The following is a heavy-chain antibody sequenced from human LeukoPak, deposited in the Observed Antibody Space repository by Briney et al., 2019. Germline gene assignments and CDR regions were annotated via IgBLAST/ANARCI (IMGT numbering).Heavy chain of an antibody. CDR3: ARELAPYYYGSGSYPAAFDI. CDR1: GYTFTAYY. Sequence: ASVKVSCKASGYTFTAYYIHWVRQAPGQGLEWMGWINPKSGGAKSAQKFQGRVTMARDTSISTAYMELSRLRSDDTAVYYCARELAPYYYGSGSYPAAFDIWGQGTMVTVSS. CDR2: INPKSGGA. D-gene: IGHD3-10*01. J-gene: IGHJ3*02. V-gene: IGHV1-2*02.